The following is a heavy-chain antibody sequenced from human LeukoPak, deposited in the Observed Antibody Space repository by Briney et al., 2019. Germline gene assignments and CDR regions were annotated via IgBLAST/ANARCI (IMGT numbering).Heavy chain of an antibody. CDR1: GYTFTGYY. J-gene: IGHJ4*02. CDR2: INPNSGVT. Sequence: ASVKVSCTASGYTFTGYYIHWVRQAPGQGLECMGCINPNSGVTNYAQKFQGRVSMTRDTSITTAYMELSRLTSDDTAVYYCASLTNYQRTDFDYWGQGTLVTVSS. CDR3: ASLTNYQRTDFDY. V-gene: IGHV1-2*02. D-gene: IGHD4/OR15-4a*01.